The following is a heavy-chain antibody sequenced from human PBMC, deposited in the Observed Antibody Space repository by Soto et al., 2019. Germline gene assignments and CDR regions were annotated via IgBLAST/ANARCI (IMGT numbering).Heavy chain of an antibody. D-gene: IGHD3-16*01. J-gene: IGHJ6*02. CDR2: IYYSGST. V-gene: IGHV4-59*01. CDR3: ARHQRIGGLEV. Sequence: TSETLSLTCNVSGGSISSYYWSWIRQPPGKGLEWIGYIYYSGSTNYNPSLKSRLTISVDTSKNQFSLMLSSVTAADTAVYYCARHQRIGGLEVCGQGTTVTVSS. CDR1: GGSISSYY.